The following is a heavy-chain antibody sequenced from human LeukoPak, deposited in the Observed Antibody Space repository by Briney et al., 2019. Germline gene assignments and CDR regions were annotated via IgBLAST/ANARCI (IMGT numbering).Heavy chain of an antibody. CDR3: ARLIGLELPD. V-gene: IGHV4-39*01. D-gene: IGHD1-7*01. Sequence: SETLSLTCTVSGGSISSSSYYWGWIRQPPGKGLEWIGSIYYSGSTYYNPSLKSRVTISVDTSKNQFSLKLSSVTAADTAVYYCARLIGLELPDWGQGTLVTVSS. CDR1: GGSISSSSYY. CDR2: IYYSGST. J-gene: IGHJ4*02.